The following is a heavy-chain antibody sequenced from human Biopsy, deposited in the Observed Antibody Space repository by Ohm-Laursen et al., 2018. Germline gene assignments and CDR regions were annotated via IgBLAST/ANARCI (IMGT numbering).Heavy chain of an antibody. CDR2: NIPILGTG. V-gene: IGHV1-69*06. CDR1: GGTFSNYG. CDR3: ATKLTGYFHH. J-gene: IGHJ1*01. D-gene: IGHD3-9*01. Sequence: GASVKVSCKAPGGTFSNYGVNWVRQAPGQGLEWLGGNIPILGTGNYAPKFQDRVTVAADTSTSTATMELRSLRSDDTAVYYCATKLTGYFHHWGQGTLVTVSS.